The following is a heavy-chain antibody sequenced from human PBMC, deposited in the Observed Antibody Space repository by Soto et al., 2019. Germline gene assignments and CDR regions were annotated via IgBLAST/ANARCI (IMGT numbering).Heavy chain of an antibody. CDR3: ATEYCSSTSCYRDY. Sequence: QVQLVQSGAEVKKPGSSVKVSCKASGGTFSSYTISWVRQAPGQGLEWMGRIIPILGIANYAQKFQGRVTITADKSTSTAYMELSRLRSEDTAVYYCATEYCSSTSCYRDYWGQGNLVTVSS. J-gene: IGHJ4*02. CDR1: GGTFSSYT. V-gene: IGHV1-69*02. CDR2: IIPILGIA. D-gene: IGHD2-2*02.